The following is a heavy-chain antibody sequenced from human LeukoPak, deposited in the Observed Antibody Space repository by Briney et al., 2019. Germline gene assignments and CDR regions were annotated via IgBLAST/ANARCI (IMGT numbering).Heavy chain of an antibody. V-gene: IGHV5-10-1*01. CDR2: IDPSDSYT. Sequence: GESLRISCQGSRYNFTSYWISWVRQMPGKGLEWMGRIDPSDSYTNYSPSFQGHVTILVDKSISTAYLQWSSLKASDTAMYYCARHLVAVAGTSTDFDYWGQGTLVTVSS. CDR1: RYNFTSYW. CDR3: ARHLVAVAGTSTDFDY. D-gene: IGHD6-19*01. J-gene: IGHJ4*02.